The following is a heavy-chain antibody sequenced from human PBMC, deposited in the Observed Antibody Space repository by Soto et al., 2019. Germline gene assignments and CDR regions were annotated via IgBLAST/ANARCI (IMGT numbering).Heavy chain of an antibody. CDR1: GGTFSSYA. Sequence: QVQLVQSGAEVKKPGSSVKVSCKASGGTFSSYAISWVRQAPGQGREWMGGIIPIFGTANYAQKFQGRVTITADESTSTADMELSILRSEDTAVYYCARVGNYYGAGSRLKDWGQGTMVTVSS. CDR2: IIPIFGTA. J-gene: IGHJ4*02. V-gene: IGHV1-69*12. D-gene: IGHD3-10*01. CDR3: ARVGNYYGAGSRLKD.